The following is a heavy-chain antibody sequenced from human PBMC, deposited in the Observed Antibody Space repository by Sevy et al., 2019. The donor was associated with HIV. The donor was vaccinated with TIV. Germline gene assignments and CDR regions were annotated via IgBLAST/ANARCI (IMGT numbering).Heavy chain of an antibody. J-gene: IGHJ5*02. D-gene: IGHD2-15*01. V-gene: IGHV4-4*02. Sequence: SETLSLTCAVSGGSISSSNWWSWVRQPPGKGLEWIGEIYHSGSTNYNASLKSRVTISVDKSKNQFSLKLSSVTAADTAVYYCAREALPPNEYCSGGSCYGGWFDPWGQGTLVTVSS. CDR2: IYHSGST. CDR1: GGSISSSNW. CDR3: AREALPPNEYCSGGSCYGGWFDP.